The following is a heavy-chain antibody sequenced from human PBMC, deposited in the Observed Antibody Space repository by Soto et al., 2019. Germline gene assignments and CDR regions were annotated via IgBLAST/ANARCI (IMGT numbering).Heavy chain of an antibody. V-gene: IGHV3-30*18. CDR2: ISYDGSNK. Sequence: PWGSLRLSCAASGFTFSSYGMHWVRQAPGKGLEWVAVISYDGSNKYYADSVKGRFTISRDNSKNTLYLQMNSLRAEDTAVYYCAKDLWFGELRYYYYYGMDVWGQGTTVTVSS. D-gene: IGHD3-10*01. CDR3: AKDLWFGELRYYYYYGMDV. CDR1: GFTFSSYG. J-gene: IGHJ6*02.